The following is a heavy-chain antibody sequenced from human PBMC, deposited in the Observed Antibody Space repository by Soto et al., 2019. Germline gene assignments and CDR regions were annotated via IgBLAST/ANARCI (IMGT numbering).Heavy chain of an antibody. CDR3: ARDRGSSGWTYYYYGMDV. J-gene: IGHJ6*02. V-gene: IGHV1-2*02. CDR1: GYTFTGYY. Sequence: ASVKVSCKASGYTFTGYYMHWVRQAPGQGLERMGWINPNSGGTNYAQKFQGRVTMTRDTSISTAYMELSRLRSDDTAVYYCARDRGSSGWTYYYYGMDVWGQGTTVTVSS. D-gene: IGHD6-19*01. CDR2: INPNSGGT.